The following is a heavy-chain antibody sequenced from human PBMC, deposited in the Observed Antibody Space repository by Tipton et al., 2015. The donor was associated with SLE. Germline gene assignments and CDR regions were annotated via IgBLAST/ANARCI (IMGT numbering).Heavy chain of an antibody. CDR3: ANQDY. Sequence: SLRLSCAASGFTFDVYAMHWVRPAPGKGLEWVSGISWNSGSIGYADSVKGRFTISRDNAKNSLYLQMNSLRAEDTALYYCANQDYWGQGTLVTVSS. J-gene: IGHJ4*02. V-gene: IGHV3-9*01. CDR2: ISWNSGSI. CDR1: GFTFDVYA.